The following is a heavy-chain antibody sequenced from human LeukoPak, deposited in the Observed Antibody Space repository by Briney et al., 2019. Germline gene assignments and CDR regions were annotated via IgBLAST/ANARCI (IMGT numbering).Heavy chain of an antibody. Sequence: GGSLRLSCAASGFSFSFYWMHWVRQAPGKGPVWVSRIKTDGSIADYADSVKGRFTISRDNAKDTLYLQMNSLKTEDTAVYYCTTDGRSPAGQDYWGQGTLVTVSS. D-gene: IGHD2-15*01. J-gene: IGHJ4*02. CDR2: IKTDGSIA. V-gene: IGHV3-74*01. CDR1: GFSFSFYW. CDR3: TTDGRSPAGQDY.